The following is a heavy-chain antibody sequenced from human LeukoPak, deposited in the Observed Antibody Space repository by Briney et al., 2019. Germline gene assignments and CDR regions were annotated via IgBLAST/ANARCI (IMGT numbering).Heavy chain of an antibody. CDR3: AKGAPYLDV. V-gene: IGHV3-30*04. CDR2: ISYDGVNK. Sequence: GGSLRLSCAASGFTFSSYSMHWVRQAPGKGLNWVAFISYDGVNKYADSVKGRFTISRDNSKNSLYPQMNSLRTEDTALYYCAKGAPYLDVWGKGTTVTVSS. CDR1: GFTFSSYS. J-gene: IGHJ6*03.